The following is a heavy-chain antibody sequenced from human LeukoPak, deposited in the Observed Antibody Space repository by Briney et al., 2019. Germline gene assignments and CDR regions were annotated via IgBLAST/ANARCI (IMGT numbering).Heavy chain of an antibody. V-gene: IGHV3-7*01. D-gene: IGHD4-17*01. CDR3: ATLKDAVTTFDN. CDR1: GFIFSSRW. CDR2: INQDGSDK. J-gene: IGHJ4*02. Sequence: GGSLRLSCAASGFIFSSRWMSWVRQAPGKGLERVASINQDGSDKRHADSVRGRFTISRDNAKNSLSLQVNSPRAEDTAIYYCATLKDAVTTFDNWGQGTLVTVSS.